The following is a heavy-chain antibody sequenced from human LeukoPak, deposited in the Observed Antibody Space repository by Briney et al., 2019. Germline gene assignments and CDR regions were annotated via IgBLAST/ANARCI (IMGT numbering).Heavy chain of an antibody. Sequence: SETLSLTCTVSGGSISSYYWSWIRQPAGKGLEWIGRIYTSGSTNYNPSLKSRVTMSVDTSKNQFSLKLSSVTAADTAVYYCARDLRLARYSDFWSGYPPLYGMDVWGQGTTVTVSS. J-gene: IGHJ6*02. CDR1: GGSISSYY. V-gene: IGHV4-4*07. D-gene: IGHD3-3*01. CDR3: ARDLRLARYSDFWSGYPPLYGMDV. CDR2: IYTSGST.